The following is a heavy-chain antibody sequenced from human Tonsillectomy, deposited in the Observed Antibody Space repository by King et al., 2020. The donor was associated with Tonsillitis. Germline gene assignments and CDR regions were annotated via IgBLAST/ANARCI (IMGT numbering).Heavy chain of an antibody. CDR1: GFTFSNYA. V-gene: IGHV3-23*04. Sequence: VQLVESGGGLVQPGGSLRLSCAASGFTFSNYAMSWVRQAPGKGLEWVSAISGSCGYTYYADSGKGRFTISRANSKNTLYLQMNSLRAEDTAVYYCAKLGYGIAVAGLVDYWGQGTLVTVSS. CDR3: AKLGYGIAVAGLVDY. CDR2: ISGSCGYT. J-gene: IGHJ4*02. D-gene: IGHD6-19*01.